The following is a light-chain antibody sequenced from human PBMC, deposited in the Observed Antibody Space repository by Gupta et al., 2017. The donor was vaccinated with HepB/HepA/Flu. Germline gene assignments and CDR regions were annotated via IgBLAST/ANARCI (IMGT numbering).Light chain of an antibody. Sequence: SSELTQPPSVSVSPGQTASITCSGHKLGEKYACWYQQRPGQSPVVLIYQDSKRPAGSPERFSGSNSGNTATLTIRGTQAMDEADYYCQAWDSSIVVFGGGTKLTVL. CDR2: QDS. J-gene: IGLJ2*01. CDR1: KLGEKY. V-gene: IGLV3-1*01. CDR3: QAWDSSIVV.